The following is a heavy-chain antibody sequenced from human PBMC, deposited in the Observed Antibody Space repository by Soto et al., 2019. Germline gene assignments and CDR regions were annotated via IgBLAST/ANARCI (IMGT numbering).Heavy chain of an antibody. Sequence: SETLSLTCSVSGGSISDKTYYWSWIRQPPGKRLEWIGYVYYSGTTNYNPSLKSRVTISVDLSKNQFSLRLSSVTTADTALYYCARTTAVPNTLRSRYFFDYWGQGTLVTVSS. CDR2: VYYSGTT. V-gene: IGHV4-61*01. J-gene: IGHJ4*02. CDR3: ARTTAVPNTLRSRYFFDY. D-gene: IGHD4-17*01. CDR1: GGSISDKTYY.